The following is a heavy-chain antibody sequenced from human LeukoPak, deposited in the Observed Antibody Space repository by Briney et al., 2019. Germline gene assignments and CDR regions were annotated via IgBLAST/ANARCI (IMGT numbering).Heavy chain of an antibody. J-gene: IGHJ6*02. CDR1: GFTFSSYA. V-gene: IGHV3-23*01. Sequence: SGASLRLSCAASGFTFSSYAMSWVRQAPGKGLEWVSAISGSGGSTYYADSVKGRFTISRDNSKNTLYLQMNSLRAEDTAVYYCAKSGLPSASPIYYYYYGIDVWGQGTTVTVSS. D-gene: IGHD5/OR15-5a*01. CDR2: ISGSGGST. CDR3: AKSGLPSASPIYYYYYGIDV.